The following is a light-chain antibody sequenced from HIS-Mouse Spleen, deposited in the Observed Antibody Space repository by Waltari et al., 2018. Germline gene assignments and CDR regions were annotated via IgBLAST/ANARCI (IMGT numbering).Light chain of an antibody. J-gene: IGLJ3*02. CDR3: QSADSSGTWV. Sequence: SYELTQPPSVSVSPGQTASIPCSGDALPKQYAYWYQQKPGQAPVLVLYKDSERPSGIPKRFSGSSSGTTVTLTISGVQAEDEADYYCQSADSSGTWVFGGGTKLTVL. CDR1: ALPKQY. V-gene: IGLV3-25*03. CDR2: KDS.